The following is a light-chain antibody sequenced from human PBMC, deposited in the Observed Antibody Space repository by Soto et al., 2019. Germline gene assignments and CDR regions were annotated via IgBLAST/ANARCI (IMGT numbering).Light chain of an antibody. CDR2: DTS. J-gene: IGKJ1*01. Sequence: EIVLTQSPATLSLSPGDIATLSCRASETIRGLLAWYQQRPGQPPRLLIYDTSNRATGIPARFSGSGSGTECTLTISSLQPDDVATYYCQQYDSYSWTFGQGTKVDIK. CDR1: ETIRGL. CDR3: QQYDSYSWT. V-gene: IGKV3-11*01.